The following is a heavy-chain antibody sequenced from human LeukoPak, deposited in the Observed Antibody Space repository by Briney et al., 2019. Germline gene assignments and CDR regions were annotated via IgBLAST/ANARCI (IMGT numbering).Heavy chain of an antibody. V-gene: IGHV3-11*01. J-gene: IGHJ4*02. D-gene: IGHD3-22*01. CDR3: ARDPMVDSSGYYYNKFDY. CDR2: ISSSGSTI. CDR1: GFTFSDYY. Sequence: PGGSLRLSCAASGFTFSDYYMSWIRQAPGKGLEWVSYISSSGSTIYYADSVKGRFTISRDNAKNSLYLQMNSLRAEDTAVYYCARDPMVDSSGYYYNKFDYWGQGTLVTVSS.